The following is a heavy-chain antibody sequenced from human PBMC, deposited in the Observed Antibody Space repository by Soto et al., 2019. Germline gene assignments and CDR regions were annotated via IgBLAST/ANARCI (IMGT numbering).Heavy chain of an antibody. D-gene: IGHD2-15*01. CDR3: ARGGGWGYCSGGSCYSGPLFEY. Sequence: SETLSLTCTVSGGSISSYYWSWIRQPPGKGLEWIGYIYYSGSTNYNPSLKSRVTISVDTSKNQFSLKLSSVTAADTAVYYCARGGGWGYCSGGSCYSGPLFEYWGQGTLVTVSS. J-gene: IGHJ4*02. CDR2: IYYSGST. CDR1: GGSISSYY. V-gene: IGHV4-59*01.